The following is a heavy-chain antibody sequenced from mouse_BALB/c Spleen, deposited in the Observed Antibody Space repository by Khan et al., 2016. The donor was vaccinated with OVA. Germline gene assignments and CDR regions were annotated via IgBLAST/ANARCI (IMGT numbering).Heavy chain of an antibody. CDR1: GYTFTSYT. D-gene: IGHD2-14*01. J-gene: IGHJ3*01. V-gene: IGHV1-4*01. CDR2: INPSNGYT. CDR3: VRDGAYHRNDGWFAY. Sequence: VQLQQSGAELARPGASVKMSCKASGYTFTSYTIHWIKKRPGQGLEWIGYINPSNGYTNYNQKYKDKATLTTEKSSTTAYLQLSRLTSDDSSVYNCVRDGAYHRNDGWFAYWGQGTLVTVSA.